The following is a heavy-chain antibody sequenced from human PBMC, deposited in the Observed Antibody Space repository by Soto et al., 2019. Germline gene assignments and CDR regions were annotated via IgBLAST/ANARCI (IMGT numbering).Heavy chain of an antibody. J-gene: IGHJ6*02. V-gene: IGHV1-69*01. Sequence: QVQLVQSGAEVKKPGSSVKVSCKTSGVSFNNNGIGWVRQAPGHGLEWMGGVSPPFRTSNYARKFQGRNSITAEASTGTVNMELSSLTSEDTAQYYCARVLYYGSGSYSPYGMDVWGQGTTVTVSS. CDR2: VSPPFRTS. CDR3: ARVLYYGSGSYSPYGMDV. D-gene: IGHD3-10*01. CDR1: GVSFNNNG.